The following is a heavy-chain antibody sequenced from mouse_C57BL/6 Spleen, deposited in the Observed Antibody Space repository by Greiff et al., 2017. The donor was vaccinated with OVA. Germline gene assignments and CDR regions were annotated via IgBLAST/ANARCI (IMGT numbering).Heavy chain of an antibody. CDR3: AGYYGSRSEYYFDY. CDR1: GYSFTGYY. D-gene: IGHD1-1*01. V-gene: IGHV1-31*01. CDR2: IYPYNGVS. Sequence: VQLQQSGPELVKPGASVKISCKASGYSFTGYYMHWVKQSHGNILDWIGYIYPYNGVSSYNQKFKGKATLTVDKSSSTAYMELRSLTSEDSAVYYCAGYYGSRSEYYFDYWGQGTTLTVSS. J-gene: IGHJ2*01.